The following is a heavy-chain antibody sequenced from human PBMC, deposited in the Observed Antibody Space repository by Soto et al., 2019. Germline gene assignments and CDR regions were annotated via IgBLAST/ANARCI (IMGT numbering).Heavy chain of an antibody. J-gene: IGHJ6*02. V-gene: IGHV1-18*01. CDR2: ISAYNGNT. CDR1: GYSFTSYG. D-gene: IGHD3-10*01. CDR3: ARDNGFGESDV. Sequence: QVQLVQSGAEVKKPGASVKVSCKASGYSFTSYGISWVRQAPGQGLEWMGWISAYNGNTNYAQKLQGRVTMTTDTAPSTAHRELRSLRPDDPAVYSCARDNGFGESDVWGQGTTVTVSS.